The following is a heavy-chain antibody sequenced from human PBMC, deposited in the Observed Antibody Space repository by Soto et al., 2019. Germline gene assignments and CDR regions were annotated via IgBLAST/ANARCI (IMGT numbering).Heavy chain of an antibody. J-gene: IGHJ4*02. V-gene: IGHV4-30-2*01. Sequence: QLQLQESGSELVKPSQTLSLTCAVSGGSISSGGYSCNWIRQPPGKGLEWIGYIYHSGSTYYNPSLKSRVXXXVXXSKNQFSLKLSSVPAADTAVYYCARGMTTVTTFDYWGQGTLVTVSS. CDR1: GGSISSGGYS. CDR3: ARGMTTVTTFDY. D-gene: IGHD4-17*01. CDR2: IYHSGST.